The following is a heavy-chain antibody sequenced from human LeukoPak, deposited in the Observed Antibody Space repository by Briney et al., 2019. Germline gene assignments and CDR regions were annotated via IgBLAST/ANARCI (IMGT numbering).Heavy chain of an antibody. CDR2: INHSGST. V-gene: IGHV4-34*01. J-gene: IGHJ5*02. D-gene: IGHD5-18*01. CDR3: ARGGYSYGDNWFDP. CDR1: GGSFSGYY. Sequence: TSETLSLTCAVYGGSFSGYYWSWIRQPPGKGLEWIGEINHSGSTNYNPSLKSRVTISVDTSKNQFSLKLSSVTAADTAVYYCARGGYSYGDNWFDPWSQGTLVTVSS.